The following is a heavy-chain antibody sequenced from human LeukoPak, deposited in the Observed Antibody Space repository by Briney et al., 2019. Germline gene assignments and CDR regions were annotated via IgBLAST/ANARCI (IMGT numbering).Heavy chain of an antibody. CDR3: ARDRIGYSSSWSLGY. CDR2: ISSSSSYI. CDR1: GFTFSDYY. V-gene: IGHV3-11*06. Sequence: PGGSLRLSCAASGFTFSDYYMSWIRQAPGKGLEWVSSISSSSSYIYYADSVKGRFTISRDNAKNSLYLQMNSLRAEDTAVYYCARDRIGYSSSWSLGYWGQGTLVTVSS. J-gene: IGHJ4*02. D-gene: IGHD6-13*01.